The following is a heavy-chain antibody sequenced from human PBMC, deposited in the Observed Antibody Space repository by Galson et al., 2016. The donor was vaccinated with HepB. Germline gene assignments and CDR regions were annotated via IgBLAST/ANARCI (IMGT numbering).Heavy chain of an antibody. CDR3: ARENGGLTGPAAIYFDY. D-gene: IGHD2-2*01. Sequence: SETLSLTCAVSGGSISSSNWWSWVRQPPGKGLEWIGEIYHSGDTNYNPSLKSRVSISVDKSKNQFSLKLSSVTAADTAVYYRARENGGLTGPAAIYFDYWGQGTLVTVSS. CDR1: GGSISSSNW. J-gene: IGHJ4*02. CDR2: IYHSGDT. V-gene: IGHV4-4*02.